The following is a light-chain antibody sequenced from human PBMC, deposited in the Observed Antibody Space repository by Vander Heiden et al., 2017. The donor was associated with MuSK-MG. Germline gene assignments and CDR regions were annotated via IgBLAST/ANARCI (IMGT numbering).Light chain of an antibody. J-gene: IGLJ2*01. Sequence: QSALTQSPPVSGSPGQSITISCTGTSSDVGDYNYVSWYQQRPGKVPRLVIYDVSRRPSGVSNRFAGSKSGNTASLTISGLQADDEADYYCASFSVTTTVVFGGGTKVTVL. V-gene: IGLV2-14*03. CDR3: ASFSVTTTVV. CDR1: SSDVGDYNY. CDR2: DVS.